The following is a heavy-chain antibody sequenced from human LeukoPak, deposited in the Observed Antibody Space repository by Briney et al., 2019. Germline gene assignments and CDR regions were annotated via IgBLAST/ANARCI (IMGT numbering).Heavy chain of an antibody. V-gene: IGHV1-8*03. CDR2: MNPNSGNT. Sequence: ASVKVSCKASGYTFTSYDINWVRQATGQGLEWMGWMNPNSGNTGYAQKFQGRVTITRNTSISTAYMELSSLRSEDTAVYYCARGAITMVRGVIIRTGYYYMDVWGKGTTVTVSS. D-gene: IGHD3-10*01. CDR3: ARGAITMVRGVIIRTGYYYMDV. J-gene: IGHJ6*03. CDR1: GYTFTSYD.